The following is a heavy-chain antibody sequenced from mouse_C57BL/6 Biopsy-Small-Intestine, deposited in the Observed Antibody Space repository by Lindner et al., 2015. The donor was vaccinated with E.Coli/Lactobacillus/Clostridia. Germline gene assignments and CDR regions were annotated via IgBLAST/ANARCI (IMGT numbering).Heavy chain of an antibody. CDR1: GYTFTGYY. CDR2: IDPNSGDT. CDR3: ARHFGSTLDP. V-gene: IGHV1-72*04. Sequence: SVKVSCKASGYTFTGYYMHWVRQAPGQGLEWMGWIDPNSGDTNYAHRFQGWVTMTRDTSISTAYMELSRLTSDDAAVYYCARHFGSTLDPWGQGTLVTVSS. J-gene: IGHJ4*01.